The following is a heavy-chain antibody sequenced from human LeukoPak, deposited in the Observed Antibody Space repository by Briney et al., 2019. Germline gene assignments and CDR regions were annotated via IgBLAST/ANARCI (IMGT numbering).Heavy chain of an antibody. V-gene: IGHV3-49*04. D-gene: IGHD6-19*01. CDR1: GFTFGDYA. Sequence: PGGSLSLSCTASGFTFGDYAMSWVRQAPGKGLEWVGFIRSKAYGGTTEYAASVKGRFTISRDDSKSIAYLQMNSPKTEDTAVYYCTITPGYSSGYLPDVWGKGTTVTVSS. CDR3: TITPGYSSGYLPDV. CDR2: IRSKAYGGTT. J-gene: IGHJ6*04.